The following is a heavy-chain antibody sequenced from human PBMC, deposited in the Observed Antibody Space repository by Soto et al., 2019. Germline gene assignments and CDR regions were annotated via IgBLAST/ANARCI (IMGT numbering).Heavy chain of an antibody. CDR1: GFTFDDYG. V-gene: IGHV3-20*04. Sequence: GGSLRLSCAASGFTFDDYGMSWVRQAPGKGLEWVSGINWNGGSTGYADSVKGRFTISRDNAKNSLYLQMNSLRAEDTALYYCARDFLRRSGYAFHFDYWGQGTLVTVSS. CDR3: ARDFLRRSGYAFHFDY. J-gene: IGHJ4*02. D-gene: IGHD5-12*01. CDR2: INWNGGST.